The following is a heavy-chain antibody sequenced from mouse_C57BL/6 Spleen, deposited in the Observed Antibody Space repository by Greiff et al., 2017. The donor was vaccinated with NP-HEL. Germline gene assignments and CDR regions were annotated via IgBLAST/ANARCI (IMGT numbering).Heavy chain of an antibody. CDR2: IHPNSGST. D-gene: IGHD1-1*01. Sequence: VQLQQPGAELVKPGASVKLSCKASGYTFTSYWMHWVKQRPGQGLEWIGMIHPNSGSTNYNEKFKSKATLTVDKSSSTAYMQLSSLTSEDSAVYYCAREGGITTVVGDYFDYWGQGTTLTVSS. J-gene: IGHJ2*01. CDR3: AREGGITTVVGDYFDY. V-gene: IGHV1-64*01. CDR1: GYTFTSYW.